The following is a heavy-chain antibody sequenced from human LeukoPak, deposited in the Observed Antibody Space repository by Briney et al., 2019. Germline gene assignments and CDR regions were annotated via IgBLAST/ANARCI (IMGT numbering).Heavy chain of an antibody. CDR2: ILHDGSNK. CDR3: ATLSGDSHGYDY. J-gene: IGHJ4*02. CDR1: GFTFSSYA. D-gene: IGHD5-18*01. V-gene: IGHV3-30*03. Sequence: GGSLRLSCAASGFTFSSYAMHWVRQAPGKGLEWVAVILHDGSNKQYADSVKGRFTISRDNSKDTLYLQINSLRAEDTAVYYCATLSGDSHGYDYWGLGTLVTVSS.